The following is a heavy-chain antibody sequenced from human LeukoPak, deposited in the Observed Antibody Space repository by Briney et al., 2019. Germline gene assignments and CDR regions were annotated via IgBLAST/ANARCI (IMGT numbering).Heavy chain of an antibody. CDR3: ARSPYDIFTGLSGPVWYDSSGYYFS. CDR1: GFTFSSYS. V-gene: IGHV3-21*01. D-gene: IGHD3-22*01. Sequence: GGSLRLSCAASGFTFSSYSMNWVRQAPGKGLEWVSSISSSSSYIYYADSVKGRFTISSDNAKNSLYLQMNSLRAEDTAVYYCARSPYDIFTGLSGPVWYDSSGYYFSWGQGTLVTVSS. J-gene: IGHJ5*02. CDR2: ISSSSSYI.